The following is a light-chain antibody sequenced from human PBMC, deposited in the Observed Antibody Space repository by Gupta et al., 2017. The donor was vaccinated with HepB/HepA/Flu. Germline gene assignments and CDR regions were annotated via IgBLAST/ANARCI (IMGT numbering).Light chain of an antibody. Sequence: QSVLTQPPSASGTPGQRVPISRSGSTSNIGVNTVNWYQHVPGSAPKLLMYDNDQRPSGVPDRFSASKSGTSASLAISGLQSGDEADYYCAAWHDSVDAPVFGGGTKLTVL. CDR1: TSNIGVNT. CDR2: DND. CDR3: AAWHDSVDAPV. V-gene: IGLV1-44*01. J-gene: IGLJ2*01.